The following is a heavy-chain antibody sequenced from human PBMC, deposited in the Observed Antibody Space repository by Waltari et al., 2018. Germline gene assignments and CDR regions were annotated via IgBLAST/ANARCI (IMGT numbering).Heavy chain of an antibody. CDR1: GSTFTGSY. D-gene: IGHD3-22*01. CDR3: ARGNSITMIVVVLDFDY. CDR2: INPNSGGT. J-gene: IGHJ4*02. Sequence: QVQLVQSGAEVKKPGASVKVSCTASGSTFTGSYMHWVRQAPGQGLEWMGRINPNSGGTNYAQKFQGRVTMTRDTSISTAYMELSRLRSDDTAVYYCARGNSITMIVVVLDFDYWGQGTLVTVSS. V-gene: IGHV1-2*06.